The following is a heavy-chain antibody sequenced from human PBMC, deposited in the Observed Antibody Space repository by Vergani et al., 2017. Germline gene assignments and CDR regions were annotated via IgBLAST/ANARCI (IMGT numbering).Heavy chain of an antibody. Sequence: EVQLVESGGGLVQPGRSLRLSCAASGFTFDDYAMHWVRQAPGKGLEWVSAISGSGGSTYYADSVKGRFTIYRDNSKNTLYLQMNSLRAEDTAVYYCAKDGPAPHWFDPWGQGTLVTVSS. J-gene: IGHJ5*02. CDR3: AKDGPAPHWFDP. CDR1: GFTFDDYA. CDR2: ISGSGGST. V-gene: IGHV3-23*04.